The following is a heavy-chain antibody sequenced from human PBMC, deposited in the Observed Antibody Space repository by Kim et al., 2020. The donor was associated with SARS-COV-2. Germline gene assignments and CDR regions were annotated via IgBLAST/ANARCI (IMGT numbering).Heavy chain of an antibody. CDR1: GFTFSSYS. J-gene: IGHJ3*02. D-gene: IGHD3-9*01. CDR2: ISSSSSTI. CDR3: ARVSSTNYDILTGYPLGACDI. V-gene: IGHV3-48*04. Sequence: GGSLRLSCAASGFTFSSYSMNWVRQAPGKGLEWVSYISSSSSTIYYADSVKGRFTISRDNAKNSLYLQMNSLRAEDTAVYYCARVSSTNYDILTGYPLGACDIWGQGTMVTVSS.